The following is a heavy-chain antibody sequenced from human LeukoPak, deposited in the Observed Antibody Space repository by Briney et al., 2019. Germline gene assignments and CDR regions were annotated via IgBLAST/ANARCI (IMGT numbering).Heavy chain of an antibody. CDR3: AMHIVVVLASRGDLDY. D-gene: IGHD2-15*01. CDR2: ISSGDAI. V-gene: IGHV3-48*03. CDR1: GFTLSSYE. J-gene: IGHJ4*02. Sequence: GGSLRLSCAASGFTLSSYEVNWVRQAPGKGLEWVSYISSGDAISYADSVKGRFSISRDYAKNSTYLQMNSLRAEDTAVYYCAMHIVVVLASRGDLDYWGQGTLVTVSS.